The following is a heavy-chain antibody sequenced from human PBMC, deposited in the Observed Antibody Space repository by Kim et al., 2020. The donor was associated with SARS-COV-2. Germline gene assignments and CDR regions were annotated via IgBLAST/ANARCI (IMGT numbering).Heavy chain of an antibody. D-gene: IGHD5-12*01. Sequence: ADSVKSRFTISRDNSKNALYLQMNSLRTEDTALYYCAAERDIVATMWIFDYWSQGTLVTVSS. V-gene: IGHV3-43*01. J-gene: IGHJ4*02. CDR3: AAERDIVATMWIFDY.